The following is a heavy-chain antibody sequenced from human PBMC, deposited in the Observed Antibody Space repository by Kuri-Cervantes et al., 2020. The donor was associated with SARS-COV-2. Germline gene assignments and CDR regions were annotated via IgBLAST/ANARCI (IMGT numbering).Heavy chain of an antibody. Sequence: ASVKVSCKAFGYTFTGYYMHWVRQAPGQGLEWMGWINPNSGGTNYAQKFQGWVTMTRDTSTSTVYMELSSLRSEDTAVYYCARALKRITIFSTRYYFDYWGQGTLVTVSS. CDR3: ARALKRITIFSTRYYFDY. J-gene: IGHJ4*02. V-gene: IGHV1-2*04. CDR1: GYTFTGYY. D-gene: IGHD3-9*01. CDR2: INPNSGGT.